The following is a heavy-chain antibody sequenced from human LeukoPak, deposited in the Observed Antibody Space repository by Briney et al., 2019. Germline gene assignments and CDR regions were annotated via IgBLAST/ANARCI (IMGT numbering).Heavy chain of an antibody. J-gene: IGHJ6*03. V-gene: IGHV4-59*12. CDR3: GGGVGWEARLGYYYMDV. D-gene: IGHD1-26*01. CDR2: IYYSGST. Sequence: SETLSLTCTVSGGSISSYYWSWIRQPPGKGLEWIGYIYYSGSTNYNPSLKSRVTMSVDTSKNQFSLKLSSVTAADTAGYYCGGGVGWEARLGYYYMDVWGKGTTVTISS. CDR1: GGSISSYY.